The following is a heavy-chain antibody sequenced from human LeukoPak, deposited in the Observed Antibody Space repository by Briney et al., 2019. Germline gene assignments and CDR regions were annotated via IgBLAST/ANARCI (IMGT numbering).Heavy chain of an antibody. D-gene: IGHD1-26*01. CDR3: ARRSGSPFDY. Sequence: GGSLRLSCEVFGFTLTNYAINWVRQAPGKGLEWLSPISSSGNYIYYSDSLKGRFTISRDTSKNSVYLQMNSLSAEDTAVYYCARRSGSPFDYWGQGALVTVSS. CDR2: ISSSGNYI. J-gene: IGHJ4*02. CDR1: GFTLTNYA. V-gene: IGHV3-21*01.